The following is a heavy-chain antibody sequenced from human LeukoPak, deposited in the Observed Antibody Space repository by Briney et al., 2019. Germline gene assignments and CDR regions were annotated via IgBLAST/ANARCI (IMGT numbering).Heavy chain of an antibody. J-gene: IGHJ6*02. V-gene: IGHV1-18*01. D-gene: IGHD6-13*01. CDR3: ARDFCSSSWYGGDYYYGMDV. Sequence: ASVKVSCKASGYTFTSYGISWVRQAPGQGLEWMGWISAYNGNTNYAQKLQGRVTMTTDTSTSTAYMELRSLRSDDTAVYYCARDFCSSSWYGGDYYYGMDVWGQGTTVTVSS. CDR1: GYTFTSYG. CDR2: ISAYNGNT.